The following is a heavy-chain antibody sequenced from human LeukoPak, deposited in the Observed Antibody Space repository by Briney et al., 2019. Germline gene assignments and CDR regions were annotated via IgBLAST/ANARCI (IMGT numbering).Heavy chain of an antibody. V-gene: IGHV1-18*01. CDR1: GYTFTSYG. J-gene: IGHJ5*02. CDR3: AREGIVGATISWFDP. CDR2: ISAYNGHT. Sequence: ASVKVSCKASGYTFTSYGISWVRQAPGQGLEWMGWISAYNGHTNYAQKFRGRVTMTTDTSTSTAYMELRSLRSDDTAVYYCAREGIVGATISWFDPWGQGTLVTVSS. D-gene: IGHD1-26*01.